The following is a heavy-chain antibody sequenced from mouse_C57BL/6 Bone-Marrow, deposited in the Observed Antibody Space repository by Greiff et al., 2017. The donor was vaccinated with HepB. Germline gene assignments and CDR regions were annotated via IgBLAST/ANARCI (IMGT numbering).Heavy chain of an antibody. CDR1: GFTFSNYW. J-gene: IGHJ3*01. Sequence: EVMLVESGGGLVQPGGSMKLSCVASGFTFSNYWMNWVRQSPEKGLEWVAQIRLKSDNYATHYAESVKGRFTISRDDSKSSVYLQMNNLRAEDTGIYYCTGRIITTVVPFAYWGQGTLVTVSA. D-gene: IGHD1-1*01. V-gene: IGHV6-3*01. CDR2: IRLKSDNYAT. CDR3: TGRIITTVVPFAY.